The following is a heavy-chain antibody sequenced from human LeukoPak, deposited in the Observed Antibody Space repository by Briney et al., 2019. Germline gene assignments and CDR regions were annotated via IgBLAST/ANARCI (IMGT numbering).Heavy chain of an antibody. V-gene: IGHV4-59*01. CDR3: ARVVGGYKQNFDY. J-gene: IGHJ4*02. CDR2: IYYSGST. Sequence: SETLSLTCTVSGGSISSYYWSWIWQPPGKGLEWIGYIYYSGSTNYNPSLKSRVTISVDTSKNQFSLKLSSVTAADTAVYYCARVVGGYKQNFDYWGQGTLVTVSS. CDR1: GGSISSYY. D-gene: IGHD5-24*01.